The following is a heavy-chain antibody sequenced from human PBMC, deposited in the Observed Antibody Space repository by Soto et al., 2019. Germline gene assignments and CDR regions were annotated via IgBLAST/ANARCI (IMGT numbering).Heavy chain of an antibody. CDR3: ATGRVVYGSEY. J-gene: IGHJ4*02. D-gene: IGHD3-10*01. CDR1: TDSINSYY. V-gene: IGHV4-59*01. CDR2: VYFTGST. Sequence: QVQLQESGPGLVKPSETLSLTCSVSTDSINSYYWSWIRQPPGEGLEWIGYVYFTGSTNYNPYLKSRVTISLDPSKNQYSLRLSSVTAADTAVYYCATGRVVYGSEYWGQGTLVTVSP.